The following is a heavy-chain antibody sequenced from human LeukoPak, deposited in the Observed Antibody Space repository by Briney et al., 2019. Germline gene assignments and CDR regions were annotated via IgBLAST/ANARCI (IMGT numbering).Heavy chain of an antibody. J-gene: IGHJ4*02. V-gene: IGHV4-59*01. Sequence: SETLSLTCTVSGGSISSYYWSWIRQPPGKGLEWIGYIYYSGGTNYNPSLKSRVTISVDTSKNQFSLKLRSVTAADSAVYYCARDSRVPDGYNHYFDYWGQGTLVTVSS. CDR2: IYYSGGT. CDR1: GGSISSYY. CDR3: ARDSRVPDGYNHYFDY. D-gene: IGHD5-24*01.